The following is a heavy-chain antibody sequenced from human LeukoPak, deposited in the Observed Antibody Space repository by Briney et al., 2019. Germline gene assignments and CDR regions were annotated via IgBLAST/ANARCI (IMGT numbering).Heavy chain of an antibody. J-gene: IGHJ4*02. Sequence: PSETLSLTCTVSGGSISSGDYYWRWIRQPPGKGLEWIGYICYSGSTYYNPSLKSRVTISVDTSKNQFSLKLSSVTAADTAVYYCARASYDTPFDYWGQGTLVTVSS. CDR2: ICYSGST. D-gene: IGHD3-22*01. V-gene: IGHV4-30-4*08. CDR1: GGSISSGDYY. CDR3: ARASYDTPFDY.